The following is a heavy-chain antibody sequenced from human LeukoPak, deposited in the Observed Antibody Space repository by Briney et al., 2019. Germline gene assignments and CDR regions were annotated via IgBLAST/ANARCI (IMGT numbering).Heavy chain of an antibody. CDR1: GYTFTGYY. V-gene: IGHV1-2*02. Sequence: ASVKVSCKASGYTFTGYYMHWVRQAPGQGLEWMGWINPNSGGTNYAQKLQGRVTMTRDTSISTAYMELSRLRSDDTAVYYCARGLAAAGPSFDPWGQGTLVTVSS. CDR3: ARGLAAAGPSFDP. D-gene: IGHD6-13*01. CDR2: INPNSGGT. J-gene: IGHJ5*02.